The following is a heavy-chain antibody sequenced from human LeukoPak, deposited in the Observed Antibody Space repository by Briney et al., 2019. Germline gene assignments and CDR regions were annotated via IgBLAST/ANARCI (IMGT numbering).Heavy chain of an antibody. CDR1: GFTFYDYG. CDR2: IKWNGGST. V-gene: IGHV3-20*04. CDR3: ARDGGDCSGDSCYVDY. J-gene: IGHJ4*02. Sequence: PGGSLRLSCAASGFTFYDYGMSWVRHAPGKGLEWVSSIKWNGGSTGYADSVKGRFTISRDNAKNSLYLQMNSLRAEDTALYYCARDGGDCSGDSCYVDYWGQGTLVTVSS. D-gene: IGHD2-15*01.